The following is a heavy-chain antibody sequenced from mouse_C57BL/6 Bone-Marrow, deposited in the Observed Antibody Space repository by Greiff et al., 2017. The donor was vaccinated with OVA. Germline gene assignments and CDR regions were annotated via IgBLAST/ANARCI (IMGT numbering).Heavy chain of an antibody. CDR3: ARQGITTRYYAMDY. D-gene: IGHD2-4*01. Sequence: EVQLVESGGGLVQPGGSLKLSCAASGFTFSDYYMYWVRQTPEKRLEWVAYISNGGGSTYYPDTVKGRFTISRDNAKNTLYLQMSRLKSEDTAMYYCARQGITTRYYAMDYWGQGTSVTVSS. CDR1: GFTFSDYY. J-gene: IGHJ4*01. V-gene: IGHV5-12*01. CDR2: ISNGGGST.